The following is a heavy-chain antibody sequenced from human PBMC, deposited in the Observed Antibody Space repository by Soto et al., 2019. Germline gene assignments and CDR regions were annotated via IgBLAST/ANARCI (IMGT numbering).Heavy chain of an antibody. D-gene: IGHD6-19*01. CDR3: AREHSSGWFGAFDI. Sequence: GGSLRLSCAASGFTFSSYAMHWVRQAPGKGLEWVAVISYDGSNKYYADSVKGRFTISRDNSKNTLYLQMNSLRAEDTAVYYCAREHSSGWFGAFDIWGQGTMVTVS. CDR1: GFTFSSYA. J-gene: IGHJ3*02. CDR2: ISYDGSNK. V-gene: IGHV3-30-3*01.